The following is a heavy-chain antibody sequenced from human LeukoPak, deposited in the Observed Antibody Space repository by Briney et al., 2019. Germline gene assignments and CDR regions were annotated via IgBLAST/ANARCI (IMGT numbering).Heavy chain of an antibody. Sequence: SETLSLTCTVSGGSISSSGYYWGRIRQPPGKGLEWIGSIYYSGSTYYNPSLKSRVTISVDTSKNQFSLKVSSVTAADTAVYYCARDSTTVTMRGFDYWGQGTLVTVSS. J-gene: IGHJ4*02. D-gene: IGHD4-17*01. CDR3: ARDSTTVTMRGFDY. CDR2: IYYSGST. V-gene: IGHV4-39*07. CDR1: GGSISSSGYY.